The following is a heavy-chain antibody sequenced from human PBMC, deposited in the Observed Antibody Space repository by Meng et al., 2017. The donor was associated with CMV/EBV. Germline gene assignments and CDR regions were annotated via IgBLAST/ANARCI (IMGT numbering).Heavy chain of an antibody. CDR3: ARDTPGRRIWSGYPSGDYYGMDV. J-gene: IGHJ6*02. V-gene: IGHV3-7*01. CDR2: TKQDGSEK. D-gene: IGHD3-3*01. CDR1: GFTFSSYW. Sequence: GGSLRLSCAASGFTFSSYWMSWVRQAPGKGLEWVANTKQDGSEKYYVDSVKGRFTISRDNAKNSLYLQMNSLRAEDTAVYYCARDTPGRRIWSGYPSGDYYGMDVWGQGTTVTVSS.